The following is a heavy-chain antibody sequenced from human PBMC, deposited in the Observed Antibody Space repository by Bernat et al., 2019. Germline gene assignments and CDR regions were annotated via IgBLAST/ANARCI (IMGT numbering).Heavy chain of an antibody. CDR3: ASDRVSCQDF. CDR2: ISLYNGDT. V-gene: IGHV1-18*01. Sequence: QVQLVQSGAEVKKPGASVKVSCKASGYMFTRYDISWVRQAPGQGLEWMGRISLYNGDTKYAQKFQGRATMTTDTSTRTAYLELRNLKSDDTAVYYCASDRVSCQDFWGQGTLFTVSS. D-gene: IGHD2-2*01. J-gene: IGHJ4*02. CDR1: GYMFTRYD.